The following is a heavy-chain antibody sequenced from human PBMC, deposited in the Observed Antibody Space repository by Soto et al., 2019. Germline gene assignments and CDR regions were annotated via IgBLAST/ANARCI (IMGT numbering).Heavy chain of an antibody. Sequence: EVQLVESGGGLVQPGGSLRLSCAASGFTVSSNYMSWVRQAPGKGLEWVSVIYSGGSTYYADSVKGRFTISRHNSKNTRYLQMNSLRAEDTAVYYCARVTVVVAATHRYYYYYYMDVWGKGTTVTVSS. CDR3: ARVTVVVAATHRYYYYYYMDV. D-gene: IGHD2-15*01. CDR2: IYSGGST. CDR1: GFTVSSNY. V-gene: IGHV3-53*04. J-gene: IGHJ6*03.